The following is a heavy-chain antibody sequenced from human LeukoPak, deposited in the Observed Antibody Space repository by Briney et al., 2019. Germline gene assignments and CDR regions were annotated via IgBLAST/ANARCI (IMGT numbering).Heavy chain of an antibody. CDR3: ARGRASPGITMTVVALVLFDY. CDR1: GGSFSGYY. J-gene: IGHJ4*02. CDR2: INHSGST. V-gene: IGHV4-34*01. Sequence: SETLSLTCAVYGGSFSGYYWSWIRQPPGKGLEWIGEINHSGSTNYNPSLKSRVTISVDTSKNQFSLKLSSVTAADTAVYYCARGRASPGITMTVVALVLFDYWGQGTLVTVSS. D-gene: IGHD3-22*01.